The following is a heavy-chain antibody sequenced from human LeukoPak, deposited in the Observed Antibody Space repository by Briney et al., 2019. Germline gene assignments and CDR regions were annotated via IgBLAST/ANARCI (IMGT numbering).Heavy chain of an antibody. CDR1: GFTFSGYA. CDR2: ISSNGGST. CDR3: ARGDSIVGATKGFDY. D-gene: IGHD1-26*01. V-gene: IGHV3-64*01. J-gene: IGHJ4*02. Sequence: PGGSLRLSCAASGFTFSGYAMHWVRQAPGKGLEYVSAISSNGGSTYYANSVKGRFTISRDNSKNTLYLQMGSLRAEDMAVYYCARGDSIVGATKGFDYWGQGTLVTVSS.